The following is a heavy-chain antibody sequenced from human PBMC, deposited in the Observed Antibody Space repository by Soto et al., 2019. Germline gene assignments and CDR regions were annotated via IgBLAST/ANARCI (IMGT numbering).Heavy chain of an antibody. Sequence: VQLQQWGAGPWRPLETLSLTCGVSGGSFSGYYWAWIRQAPGKGLEWIGEINDLGSINYNPSLMSRVSILVDSSKYHFSMHLRSVTATYTAVYYWAIERLYILAGPPRVWYLQLWGRGTLVTVSS. CDR1: GGSFSGYY. CDR2: INDLGSI. V-gene: IGHV4-34*01. CDR3: AIERLYILAGPPRVWYLQL. D-gene: IGHD6-25*01. J-gene: IGHJ2*01.